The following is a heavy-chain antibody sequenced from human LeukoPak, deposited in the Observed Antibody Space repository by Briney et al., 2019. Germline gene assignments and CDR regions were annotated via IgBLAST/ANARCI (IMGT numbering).Heavy chain of an antibody. V-gene: IGHV4-4*07. CDR3: ARGVFYYDTSGRGYYFDY. J-gene: IGHJ4*02. CDR2: IYTSGGT. D-gene: IGHD3-22*01. Sequence: SETLSLTCTVSGGSIGSYYWSWIRQPAGKGLEWIGRIYTSGGTVYNPSLKSRVTMSVDTSKNQFSLKLSSVTAADTAVCYCARGVFYYDTSGRGYYFDYWGQGTLVTVSS. CDR1: GGSIGSYY.